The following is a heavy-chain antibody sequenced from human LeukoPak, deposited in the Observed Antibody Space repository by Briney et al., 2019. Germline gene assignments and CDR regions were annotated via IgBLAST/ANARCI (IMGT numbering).Heavy chain of an antibody. CDR2: INHSGST. CDR3: ARDAATIRYFDY. J-gene: IGHJ4*02. V-gene: IGHV4-34*01. D-gene: IGHD5-12*01. Sequence: SETLSLTCAVYGGSFSGYYWSWIRQPPGKGLEWSGEINHSGSTNYNPSLKSRVTISVDTSKNQFSLKLSSVTAADTAVYYCARDAATIRYFDYWGQGTLVTVSS. CDR1: GGSFSGYY.